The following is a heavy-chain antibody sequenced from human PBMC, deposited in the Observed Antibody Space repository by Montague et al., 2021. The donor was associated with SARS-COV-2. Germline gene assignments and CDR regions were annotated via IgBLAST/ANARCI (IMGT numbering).Heavy chain of an antibody. D-gene: IGHD6-25*01. CDR2: IHSSGST. J-gene: IGHJ4*02. CDR1: GGSISSGSYY. V-gene: IGHV4-39*01. Sequence: SKTLSLTCTVAGGSISSGSYYWGWIRQPPGKGLEWIGNIHSSGSTYYKSRATISVDTSKNQFSLKVTSVTAADTAVYYCARRLGGSGWLDYWGQGTLVTVSS. CDR3: ARRLGGSGWLDY.